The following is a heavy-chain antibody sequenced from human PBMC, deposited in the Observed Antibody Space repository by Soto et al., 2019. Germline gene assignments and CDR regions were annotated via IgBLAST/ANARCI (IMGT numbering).Heavy chain of an antibody. CDR1: GFTFTSSA. V-gene: IGHV1-58*01. CDR3: AADSYIVVVPAAMLAFDI. D-gene: IGHD2-2*01. Sequence: ASVKVSCKASGFTFTSSAVQWVLQARGQRLEWIGWIVVGSGNTNYAQKFQERVTITRYMSTSTAYMELSSLRSEDTAVYYCAADSYIVVVPAAMLAFDIWGQGTMVTVSS. J-gene: IGHJ3*02. CDR2: IVVGSGNT.